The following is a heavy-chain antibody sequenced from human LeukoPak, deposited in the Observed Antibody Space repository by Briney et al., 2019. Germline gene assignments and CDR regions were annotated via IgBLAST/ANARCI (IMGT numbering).Heavy chain of an antibody. CDR2: ISSSSQYI. Sequence: PGGSLRLSCAASGFTFSSYSMNWVRQAPGKGLEWVSSISSSSQYIYYSDSVKGRFTISRDNAKNLLYLQMNSLRAEDTAVYYCARGTMTTVTYYFDYWGQGTLVTVSS. J-gene: IGHJ4*02. V-gene: IGHV3-21*01. D-gene: IGHD4-17*01. CDR3: ARGTMTTVTYYFDY. CDR1: GFTFSSYS.